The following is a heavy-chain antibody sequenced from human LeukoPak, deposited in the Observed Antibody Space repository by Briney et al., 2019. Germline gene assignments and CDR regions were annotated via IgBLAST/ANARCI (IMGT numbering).Heavy chain of an antibody. CDR3: AREARGDYDY. CDR2: ISPNGGST. CDR1: GFTFSTYS. D-gene: IGHD3-10*01. Sequence: GGSLRLSCAASGFTFSTYSMPWLRQAPGKGLESVSAISPNGGSTYYANSVKGRITISRDNSKNTLFLQMGSLRAEDTAVYYCAREARGDYDYWGQGTLVTVSS. V-gene: IGHV3-64*01. J-gene: IGHJ4*02.